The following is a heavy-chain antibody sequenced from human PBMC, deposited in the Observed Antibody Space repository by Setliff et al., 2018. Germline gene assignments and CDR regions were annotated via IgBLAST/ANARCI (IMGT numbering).Heavy chain of an antibody. V-gene: IGHV1-46*01. CDR3: ARAGMAASNRKGIFEF. Sequence: ASVRVSCKASGYTFTSYYMYGLLQAPGQGPEWMGTINIGGGSASYAKKVQDSVNMTRETSTSTVYLEVSSLRSDDTAVYYCARAGMAASNRKGIFEFWGQGTLVTVSS. J-gene: IGHJ4*02. CDR1: GYTFTSYY. CDR2: INIGGGSA. D-gene: IGHD6-13*01.